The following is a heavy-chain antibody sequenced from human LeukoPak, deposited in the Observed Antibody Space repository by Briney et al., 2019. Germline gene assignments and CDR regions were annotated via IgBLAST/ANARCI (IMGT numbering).Heavy chain of an antibody. Sequence: QPGGSLRLSCAASGFAFSSYEMNWVRQTPGKGLEWISYIKTSDSNIYYPDSVKGRFTISGDNAKNSLYLQMNSLRAEDTAVYYCARRNFWTGYYPGRVYYGMDVWGQGTTVTVSS. D-gene: IGHD3/OR15-3a*01. CDR1: GFAFSSYE. CDR3: ARRNFWTGYYPGRVYYGMDV. J-gene: IGHJ6*02. V-gene: IGHV3-48*03. CDR2: IKTSDSNI.